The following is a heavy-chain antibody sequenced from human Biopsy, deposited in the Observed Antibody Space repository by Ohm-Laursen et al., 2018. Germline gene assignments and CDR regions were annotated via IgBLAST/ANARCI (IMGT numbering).Heavy chain of an antibody. CDR2: IYHSGST. CDR1: GYSISSGYY. V-gene: IGHV4-38-2*01. J-gene: IGHJ4*02. Sequence: SETLSLTCAVSGYSISSGYYWGWIRQPPGKGLAWIGSIYHSGSTYYNPSLKSRVTISVDTSKNEFSLKLTDVTAADTAGYYCARGQALKSFDYWGQGTLATVSS. CDR3: ARGQALKSFDY.